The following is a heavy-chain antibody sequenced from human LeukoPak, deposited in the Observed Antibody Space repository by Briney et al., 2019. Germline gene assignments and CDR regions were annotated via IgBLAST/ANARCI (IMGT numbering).Heavy chain of an antibody. Sequence: PGGSLRLSCAASGFTFSDYSINWVRQAPGKGLEWVASISGGSTYIYYADSVKGRFTISRDNAKNSLYLQMNSLRAEDAAVYYCARDSHSGSGRHFDSWGQGTLVTVSS. CDR1: GFTFSDYS. J-gene: IGHJ4*02. V-gene: IGHV3-21*01. CDR2: ISGGSTYI. CDR3: ARDSHSGSGRHFDS. D-gene: IGHD3-10*01.